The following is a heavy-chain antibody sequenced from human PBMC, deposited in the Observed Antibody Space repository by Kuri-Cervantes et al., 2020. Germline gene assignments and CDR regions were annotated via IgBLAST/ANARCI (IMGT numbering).Heavy chain of an antibody. CDR1: GYTFTSYD. Sequence: ASVKVSCKASGYTFTSYDINWVRQATGQGLEWMGWINPNSGGTNYAQKFQGRVTMTRDTSISTAYMELSRLRSDDTAVYYCARTAQVSTWFGELRGDWFDPWGQGTLVTVSS. CDR3: ARTAQVSTWFGELRGDWFDP. D-gene: IGHD3-10*01. CDR2: INPNSGGT. V-gene: IGHV1-2*02. J-gene: IGHJ5*02.